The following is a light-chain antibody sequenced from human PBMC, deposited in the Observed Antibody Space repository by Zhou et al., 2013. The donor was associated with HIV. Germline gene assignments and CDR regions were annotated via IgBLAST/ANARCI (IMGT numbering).Light chain of an antibody. J-gene: IGKJ1*01. CDR3: QQYNSYSAT. Sequence: DIQMTQSPSFLSASVGDRVTITCRASQSISSYLNWYQQKPGKAPKLLIYKASSLETGVPSRFSGSGSGTEFTLTISSLQPDDFAIYYCQQYNSYSATFGQGTKVEIK. CDR2: KAS. CDR1: QSISSY. V-gene: IGKV1-5*03.